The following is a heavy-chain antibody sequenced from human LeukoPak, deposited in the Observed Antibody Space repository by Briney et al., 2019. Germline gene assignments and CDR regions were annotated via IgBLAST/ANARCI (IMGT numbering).Heavy chain of an antibody. Sequence: GGSLRLSCAASGFTFSSYGMSWVRQAPGKGLEWVSSISGSNSYIYYADSMKGRFTISRDNSKNTLYLQMKSLRVDDMAVYYCARGRSVAGTSSYYIVVWGKGTTVTISS. CDR1: GFTFSSYG. CDR3: ARGRSVAGTSSYYIVV. J-gene: IGHJ6*03. V-gene: IGHV3-21*01. D-gene: IGHD6-19*01. CDR2: ISGSNSYI.